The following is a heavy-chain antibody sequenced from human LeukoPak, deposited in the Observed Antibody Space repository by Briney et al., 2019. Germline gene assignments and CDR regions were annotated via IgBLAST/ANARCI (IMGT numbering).Heavy chain of an antibody. V-gene: IGHV3-7*01. D-gene: IGHD3-22*01. Sequence: PGGSLRLSCAASGFTFSSYWMSWVRQAPGKGLEWVANIKQDGSEKYYVDSVKGRFTISRDNAKNSLYLQMNSLRAEDTAVYYCARDFFEVITHDAFDIWGQGTMVTVSS. CDR1: GFTFSSYW. CDR2: IKQDGSEK. CDR3: ARDFFEVITHDAFDI. J-gene: IGHJ3*02.